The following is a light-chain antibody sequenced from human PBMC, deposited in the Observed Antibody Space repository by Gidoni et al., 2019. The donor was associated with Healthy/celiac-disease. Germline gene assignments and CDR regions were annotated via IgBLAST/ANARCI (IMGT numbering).Light chain of an antibody. Sequence: QSVFTQSPSVSAAPGPKVTISCSGSSPNIGNNYLSWYQQLPGTAPKLLIYDNNNRPSGIPDRFSGSKSGTSATLGITGLQTGDEADYYCGTWDSSLSAGVFGGGTKLTVL. J-gene: IGLJ3*02. V-gene: IGLV1-51*01. CDR3: GTWDSSLSAGV. CDR1: SPNIGNNY. CDR2: DNN.